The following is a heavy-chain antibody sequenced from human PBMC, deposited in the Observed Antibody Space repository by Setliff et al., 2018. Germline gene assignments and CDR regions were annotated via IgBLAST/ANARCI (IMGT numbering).Heavy chain of an antibody. CDR3: VREGYSEYFQD. CDR1: GDSIYSGGYY. J-gene: IGHJ1*01. CDR2: IYYSGST. D-gene: IGHD1-1*01. Sequence: PSETLSLTCTVSGDSIYSGGYYWSWIRQHPGKGLEWIGYIYYSGSTYYNPSLKSRVTISVDTSKNQLSLTLSSVTAADTAVYYCVREGYSEYFQDWGRGTLVTVSS. V-gene: IGHV4-31*03.